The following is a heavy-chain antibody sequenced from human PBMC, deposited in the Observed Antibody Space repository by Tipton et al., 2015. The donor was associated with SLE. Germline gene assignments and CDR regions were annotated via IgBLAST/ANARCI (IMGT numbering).Heavy chain of an antibody. J-gene: IGHJ6*02. D-gene: IGHD3-22*01. Sequence: QLVQSGPEVKKPGSSVKVSCKASGGTFSSYAISWVRQAPGQGLEWMGGIIPIFGTANYAQKFQGRVTITADESTSTAYMELSSLRSEDTAVYYCALGGPYYYDSSGYFDMDVWGQGTTVTVSS. CDR3: ALGGPYYYDSSGYFDMDV. V-gene: IGHV1-69*01. CDR2: IIPIFGTA. CDR1: GGTFSSYA.